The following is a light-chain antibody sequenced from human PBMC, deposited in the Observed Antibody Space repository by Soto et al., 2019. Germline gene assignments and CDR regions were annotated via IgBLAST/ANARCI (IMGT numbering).Light chain of an antibody. CDR2: EVS. Sequence: QSALTQPASVAGCPGQSISISCTGTSSDIGGYNYVSWYQQHPVKAPKLIISEVSNRPSGVSDRFSGSRSGNTASLTISGLQAEDEADYYCSSYTSSRSVVFGGGTKLTVL. CDR3: SSYTSSRSVV. V-gene: IGLV2-14*01. CDR1: SSDIGGYNY. J-gene: IGLJ2*01.